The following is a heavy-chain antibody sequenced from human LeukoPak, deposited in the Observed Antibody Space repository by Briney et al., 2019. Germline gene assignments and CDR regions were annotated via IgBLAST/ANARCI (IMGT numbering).Heavy chain of an antibody. CDR2: ISAYNGNT. V-gene: IGHV1-18*01. CDR1: GYTFTSYG. CDR3: ARRGDGYGGMTARYFQH. Sequence: ASVKVSCKASGYTFTSYGISWVRQAPGQGLEWMGWISAYNGNTNYAQKLQGRVTMTTDTSTSTAYMELRSLRSDDTAVYYCARRGDGYGGMTARYFQHWGQGTLVTVSS. D-gene: IGHD4-23*01. J-gene: IGHJ1*01.